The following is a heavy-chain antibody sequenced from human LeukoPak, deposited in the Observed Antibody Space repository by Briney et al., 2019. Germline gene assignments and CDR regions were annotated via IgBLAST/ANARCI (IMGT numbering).Heavy chain of an antibody. CDR2: INSGETT. CDR3: VRDFSAGI. Sequence: GGSLRLSCVASGFTFSDSWMSWVRQVPGKGLEWVSGINSGETTYYADSVKGRFTISRDNSKNTLYLQMNSLRAEDTAVYYCVRDFSAGIWGQGTLVTVSS. D-gene: IGHD1-1*01. CDR1: GFTFSDSW. V-gene: IGHV3-53*01. J-gene: IGHJ4*02.